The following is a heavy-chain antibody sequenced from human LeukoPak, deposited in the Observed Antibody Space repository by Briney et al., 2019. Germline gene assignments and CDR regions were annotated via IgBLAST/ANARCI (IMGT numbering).Heavy chain of an antibody. CDR2: ISGSGGST. CDR3: AKGSRDSSGWYRDY. D-gene: IGHD6-19*01. J-gene: IGHJ4*02. V-gene: IGHV3-23*01. CDR1: GFTFSSYA. Sequence: GGSLRLSCVASGFTFSSYAMSWVRQAPGKGLEWVSAISGSGGSTYYADSVKGRFTISRDNSKNTLYLQMNSLRAEDTAVYYCAKGSRDSSGWYRDYWGQGTLVTVSS.